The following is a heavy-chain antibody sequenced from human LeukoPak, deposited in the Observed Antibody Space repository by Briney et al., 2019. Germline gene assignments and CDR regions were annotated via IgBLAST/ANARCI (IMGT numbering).Heavy chain of an antibody. CDR2: INHSGST. Sequence: SETLSLTCTVSGGSISSYYWSWIRQPPGKGLEWIGEINHSGSTNYNPSLKSRVTISVDTSKNQFSLKLSSVTAADTAVYYCARGRKRGRGWRESLYYGSGVETNKYYFDYWGQGTLVTISS. CDR3: ARGRKRGRGWRESLYYGSGVETNKYYFDY. J-gene: IGHJ4*02. V-gene: IGHV4-34*01. CDR1: GGSISSYY. D-gene: IGHD3-10*01.